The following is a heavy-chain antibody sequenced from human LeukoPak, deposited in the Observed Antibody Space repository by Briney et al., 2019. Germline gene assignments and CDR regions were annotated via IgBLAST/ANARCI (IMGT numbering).Heavy chain of an antibody. CDR2: ISWNSGSI. CDR1: GFTFEDYA. D-gene: IGHD3-10*01. Sequence: GRSLRLSCVASGFTFEDYAMHWVRQAPGKGLEWVSGISWNSGSIGYADSVKGRFTISRDNAKNSLFLQMNSLRAEDTAVYYCARAIVRGVTDYWGQGTLVTVSS. V-gene: IGHV3-9*01. J-gene: IGHJ4*02. CDR3: ARAIVRGVTDY.